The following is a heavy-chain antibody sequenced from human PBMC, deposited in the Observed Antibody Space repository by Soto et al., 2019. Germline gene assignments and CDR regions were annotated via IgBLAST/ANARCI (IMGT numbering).Heavy chain of an antibody. CDR3: AVYYCETFGVAAPAVAYSGLDV. V-gene: IGHV1-69*13. CDR2: IIPIFGTA. D-gene: IGHD3-16*01. J-gene: IGHJ6*02. CDR1: GGTFSSYA. Sequence: ASVKVSRKASGGTFSSYAISWVRQAPGQGLEWMGGIIPIFGTANYAQKFQGRVTITADESTSTAYMELSSLRSEDTAGYYCAVYYCETFGVAAPAVAYSGLDVWGQGTMVTVSS.